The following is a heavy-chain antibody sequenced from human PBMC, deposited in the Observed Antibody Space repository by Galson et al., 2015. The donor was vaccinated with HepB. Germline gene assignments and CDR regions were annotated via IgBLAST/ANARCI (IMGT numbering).Heavy chain of an antibody. D-gene: IGHD3-3*01. Sequence: SLRLSCAASGFTFSSYSMNWVRQAPGKGLEWVSSISSSSSYIYYADSVKGRFTISRDNAKNSLYLQMNSLRAEDTAVYYCAREDSHLLWSGSFFDYWGQGTLVTVSS. CDR3: AREDSHLLWSGSFFDY. CDR2: ISSSSSYI. CDR1: GFTFSSYS. V-gene: IGHV3-21*01. J-gene: IGHJ4*02.